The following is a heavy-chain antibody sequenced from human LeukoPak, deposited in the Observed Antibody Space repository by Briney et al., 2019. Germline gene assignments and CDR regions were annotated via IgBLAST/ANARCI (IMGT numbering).Heavy chain of an antibody. D-gene: IGHD3-22*01. J-gene: IGHJ4*02. CDR3: AREIVPNYYDSSGYPGY. V-gene: IGHV3-30*03. CDR1: GFTFSNYD. CDR2: ISYDGTNK. Sequence: PGGSLRLSCAASGFTFSNYDMHWVRQAPGKGLEWVAVISYDGTNKYYADSVKGRFTISRDNSKNTLYLQMNSLRAEDTAVYYCAREIVPNYYDSSGYPGYWGQGTLVTVSP.